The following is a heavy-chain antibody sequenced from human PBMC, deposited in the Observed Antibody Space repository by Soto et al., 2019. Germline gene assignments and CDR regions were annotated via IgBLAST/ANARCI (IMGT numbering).Heavy chain of an antibody. CDR1: GGTFSSYA. CDR2: IIPIFGTA. V-gene: IGHV1-69*01. J-gene: IGHJ4*02. CDR3: ARDLNYYDSSGYHY. D-gene: IGHD3-22*01. Sequence: QVQLVQSGAEVKKPGSSVKVSCKASGGTFSSYAISWVRQAPGQGLEWMGGIIPIFGTANYAQKFQGRVTITADESTSTAYMELSILRSEDTAVYYCARDLNYYDSSGYHYWGQGTLVTVSS.